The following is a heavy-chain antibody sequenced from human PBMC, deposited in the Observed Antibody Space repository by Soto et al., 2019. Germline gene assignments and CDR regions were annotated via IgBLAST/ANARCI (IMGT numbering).Heavy chain of an antibody. CDR3: ARSDGDYYYYYYMDV. V-gene: IGHV3-7*01. Sequence: EVQLVESGGGLVQPGGSLRLSCAASGFTFSSYWMSWVRQAPGKGLEWVANIKQDGSEKYYVDSVKGRFTISRDNAKNSRYLQMNSLRAEDTAVYYCARSDGDYYYYYYMDVWGKGTTVTVSS. D-gene: IGHD4-17*01. CDR1: GFTFSSYW. J-gene: IGHJ6*03. CDR2: IKQDGSEK.